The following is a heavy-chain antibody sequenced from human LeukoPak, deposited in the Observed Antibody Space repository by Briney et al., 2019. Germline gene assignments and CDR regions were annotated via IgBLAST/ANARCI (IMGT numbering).Heavy chain of an antibody. Sequence: ASVKVSCKASGYTFTSYYMHWVRQAPGQGLEWMGIINPSGGRTSYAQKFQGRVTMTTDTSTSTAYMELRSLRSDDTAIYYCARNYDSSKDGNDYWGQGTLVTVSS. CDR1: GYTFTSYY. CDR3: ARNYDSSKDGNDY. V-gene: IGHV1-46*01. CDR2: INPSGGRT. D-gene: IGHD3-22*01. J-gene: IGHJ4*02.